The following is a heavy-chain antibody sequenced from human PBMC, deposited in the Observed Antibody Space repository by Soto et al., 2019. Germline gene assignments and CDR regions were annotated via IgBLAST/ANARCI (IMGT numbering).Heavy chain of an antibody. J-gene: IGHJ4*02. V-gene: IGHV2-5*01. Sequence: SGPTLVKPTQTLTLTCTFSGFSLSTSGVGVGWIRQPPGKALEWLALIYWNDDKRYSPSLKSRLTITKDTSKNQVVLTMTTMDPVDTATYYCALAISYDYVWGSYYFDYWGQGTLVTVSS. D-gene: IGHD3-16*01. CDR1: GFSLSTSGVG. CDR2: IYWNDDK. CDR3: ALAISYDYVWGSYYFDY.